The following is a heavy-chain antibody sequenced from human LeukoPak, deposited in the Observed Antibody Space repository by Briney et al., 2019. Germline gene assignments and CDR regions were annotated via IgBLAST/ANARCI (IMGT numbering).Heavy chain of an antibody. CDR2: IYPGDSDT. CDR3: ARFRDGYNFYYYYMDV. J-gene: IGHJ6*03. D-gene: IGHD5-24*01. CDR1: GYSFTSYW. Sequence: GESLKISCKGSGYSFTSYWIGWVRQMPGKGLEWMGIIYPGDSDTRYSPSFQGQVTISADKSISTAYLQWSSLKASDTAMYYCARFRDGYNFYYYYMDVWGKGTTVTVSS. V-gene: IGHV5-51*01.